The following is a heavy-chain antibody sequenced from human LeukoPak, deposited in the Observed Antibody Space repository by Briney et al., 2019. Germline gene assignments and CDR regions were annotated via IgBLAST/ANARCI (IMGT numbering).Heavy chain of an antibody. CDR2: IYYSGST. J-gene: IGHJ4*02. CDR3: AREWAAGSGYFDY. V-gene: IGHV4-61*08. D-gene: IGHD6-13*01. CDR1: GGSISSGDYY. Sequence: SQTLSLTCTVSGGSISSGDYYWSWIRQPPGKGLEWIGNIYYSGSTNYNPSLKSRVTISVDTSKNQFSLKLSSVTAADTAVYYCAREWAAGSGYFDYWGQGTLVTVSS.